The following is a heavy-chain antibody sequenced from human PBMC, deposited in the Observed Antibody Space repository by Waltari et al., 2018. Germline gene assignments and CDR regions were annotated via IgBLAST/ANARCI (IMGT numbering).Heavy chain of an antibody. CDR3: ARAPSGIAVAGNAYYYYYYGMDV. J-gene: IGHJ6*02. CDR1: GGSISSGSYY. D-gene: IGHD6-19*01. V-gene: IGHV4-61*09. Sequence: QVQLQESGPGLVKPSQTLSLTCTVSGGSISSGSYYWSWIRQPAGKGLEWIGYIYTSGSTNYHPSLKSRVTISVDTSKNQFSLKLSSVTAADTAVYYCARAPSGIAVAGNAYYYYYYGMDVWGQGTTVTVSS. CDR2: IYTSGST.